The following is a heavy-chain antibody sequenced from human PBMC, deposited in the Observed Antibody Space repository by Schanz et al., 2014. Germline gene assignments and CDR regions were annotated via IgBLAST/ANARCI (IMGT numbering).Heavy chain of an antibody. CDR3: VKGGTNTLDS. V-gene: IGHV3-30*18. CDR1: RFTFNAYD. CDR2: ISHDGSNK. J-gene: IGHJ4*02. Sequence: VQLLESGGALEQPGGSLRLSCAASRFTFNAYDMYWIRQAPGKGLEWVALISHDGSNKNSADSVKGRFTISRDNSKNTLYLQMNSLRGDDTAIYYCVKGGTNTLDSWGQGTLVTVSS.